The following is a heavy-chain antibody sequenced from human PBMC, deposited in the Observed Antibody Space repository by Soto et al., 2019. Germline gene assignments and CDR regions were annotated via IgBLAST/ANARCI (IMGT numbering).Heavy chain of an antibody. D-gene: IGHD6-13*01. J-gene: IGHJ6*02. CDR3: ARHVRIAAAGSYYYYGMDV. V-gene: IGHV5-51*01. CDR2: IYPGDSDT. Sequence: GESLKISCKGSGYSFTSYWIGWVRQTPGKGLEWMGIIYPGDSDTRYSPSFQGQVTISADKSISTAYLQWSSLKASDTAMYYCARHVRIAAAGSYYYYGMDVWGRGTTVTVSS. CDR1: GYSFTSYW.